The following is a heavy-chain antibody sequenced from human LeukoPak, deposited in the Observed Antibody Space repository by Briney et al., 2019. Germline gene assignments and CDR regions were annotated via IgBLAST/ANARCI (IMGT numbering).Heavy chain of an antibody. J-gene: IGHJ4*02. CDR2: IYYSGST. Sequence: PSETLSLTCTVSGGSISSYYWSWIRQPPGKGLEWIGYIYYSGSTNYNPSLKSRVTISVDTSKNQFSLKLSSVTAADTAVYYCARVFLYYDSSGYYKYFDYWGQGTLVTVSS. D-gene: IGHD3-22*01. CDR1: GGSISSYY. CDR3: ARVFLYYDSSGYYKYFDY. V-gene: IGHV4-59*01.